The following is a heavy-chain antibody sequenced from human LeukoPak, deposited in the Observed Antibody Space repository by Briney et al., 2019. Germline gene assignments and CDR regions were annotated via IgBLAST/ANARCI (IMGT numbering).Heavy chain of an antibody. CDR2: ISWNSGSI. CDR3: AKASPSYDILTGYYDY. D-gene: IGHD3-9*01. CDR1: GFTFDDYA. Sequence: GGSLRLSCAASGFTFDDYAMHWFRQAPGKGLEWASGISWNSGSIGYADSVKGRFTISRDNAKNSLYLQMNSLRAEDTALYYCAKASPSYDILTGYYDYWGQGTLVTVSS. J-gene: IGHJ4*02. V-gene: IGHV3-9*01.